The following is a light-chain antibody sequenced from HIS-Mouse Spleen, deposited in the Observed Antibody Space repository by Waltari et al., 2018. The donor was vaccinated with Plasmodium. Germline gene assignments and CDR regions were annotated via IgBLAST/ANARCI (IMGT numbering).Light chain of an antibody. Sequence: SYELTQPPSVSVSPGQTARITCSVDALPKKYAYWYQQKSGQAPVLVIYDDSKRPSGIPGRFSGASSGTMATLTISGAQVEDEADYYCYSTDSSGNHRVFGGGTKLTVL. CDR2: DDS. V-gene: IGLV3-10*01. CDR3: YSTDSSGNHRV. J-gene: IGLJ3*02. CDR1: ALPKKY.